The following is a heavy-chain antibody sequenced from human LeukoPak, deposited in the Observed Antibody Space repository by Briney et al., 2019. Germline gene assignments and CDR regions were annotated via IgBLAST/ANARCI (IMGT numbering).Heavy chain of an antibody. CDR2: IKEDGTEK. J-gene: IGHJ6*03. D-gene: IGHD3-3*01. V-gene: IGHV3-7*03. CDR3: AKGAGYDFWSGYGYMDV. Sequence: GGSLRLSCAGSGFIFSDFWMTWVRQTPGKGLEWVANIKEDGTEKNLVDSVKGRFTISRDNSKNTLYLQMNSLRAEDTAVYNCAKGAGYDFWSGYGYMDVWGKGTTVTVSS. CDR1: GFIFSDFW.